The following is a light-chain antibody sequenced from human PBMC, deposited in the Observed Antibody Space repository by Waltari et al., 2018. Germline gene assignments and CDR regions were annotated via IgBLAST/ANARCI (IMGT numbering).Light chain of an antibody. J-gene: IGKJ1*01. Sequence: ILMNQSPDSPAVSLGERATIDCTSSQNVLFSVNNITYLAWYQQKSGQPPKLLFYWASTRQCGVPDRFSASGSGTSFTLTISSLRAEDVAVYYCQQYYSNPATFGQGTKVEIK. V-gene: IGKV4-1*01. CDR1: QNVLFSVNNITY. CDR2: WAS. CDR3: QQYYSNPAT.